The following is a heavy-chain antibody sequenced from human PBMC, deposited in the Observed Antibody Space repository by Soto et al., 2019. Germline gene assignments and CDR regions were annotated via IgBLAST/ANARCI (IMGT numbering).Heavy chain of an antibody. CDR2: IYSGSNT. D-gene: IGHD1-7*01. CDR3: ARGYRVEGTYGAGAFFDY. CDR1: GFLVSSNY. J-gene: IGHJ4*02. Sequence: EVQLVESGGDLVQPGRSLRLSCAASGFLVSSNYMSWVRQAPGKGLEWVSVIYSGSNTHYADSVKGRFTISRDNSKNTLYLQMNSLRAEDTAVYYCARGYRVEGTYGAGAFFDYWGQGTLVIVSS. V-gene: IGHV3-66*01.